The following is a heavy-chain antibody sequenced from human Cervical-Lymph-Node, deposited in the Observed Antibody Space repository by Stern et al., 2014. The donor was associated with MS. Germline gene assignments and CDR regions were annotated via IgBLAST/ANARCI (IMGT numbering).Heavy chain of an antibody. Sequence: EEHLLECREALKQPGGSLRLSCAGSGFTFSSYAMSWVRQAPGKGLEWVSVISVSDGSTFYADSVKGRFTISRDNSKNTLFLQRSSLRAEDTAVYYCAKVYGSGAFDYWGQGTLVTVSS. V-gene: IGHV3-23*01. J-gene: IGHJ4*02. CDR3: AKVYGSGAFDY. D-gene: IGHD6-19*01. CDR2: ISVSDGST. CDR1: GFTFSSYA.